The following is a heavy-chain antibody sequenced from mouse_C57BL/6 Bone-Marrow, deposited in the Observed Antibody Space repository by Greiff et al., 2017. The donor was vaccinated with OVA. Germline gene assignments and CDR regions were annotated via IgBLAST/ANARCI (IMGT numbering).Heavy chain of an antibody. J-gene: IGHJ2*01. Sequence: VQLQQSGAELVKPGASVKLSCTASGFNIKDYYMHWVKQRPEQGLEWIGRIDPEDGETKYAPQFQGKATITADTSSNTAYLPLSSLTSEDAAVYYCASRIYYGNYDYFDYWGQGTTLTVSS. D-gene: IGHD2-1*01. CDR1: GFNIKDYY. CDR2: IDPEDGET. CDR3: ASRIYYGNYDYFDY. V-gene: IGHV14-2*01.